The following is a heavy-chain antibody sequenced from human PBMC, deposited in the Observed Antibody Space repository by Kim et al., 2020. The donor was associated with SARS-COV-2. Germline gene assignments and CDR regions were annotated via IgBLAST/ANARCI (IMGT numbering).Heavy chain of an antibody. J-gene: IGHJ4*02. CDR3: ARDRAWYSGRSSFDY. V-gene: IGHV3-21*01. CDR1: GFTFSSYS. D-gene: IGHD1-26*01. Sequence: GGSLRLSCAASGFTFSSYSMNWVRQAPGKGLEWVSSISSSSSYIYYADSVKGRFTISRDNAKNSLYLQMNSLRAEDTAVYYCARDRAWYSGRSSFDYWGQGTLVTVSS. CDR2: ISSSSSYI.